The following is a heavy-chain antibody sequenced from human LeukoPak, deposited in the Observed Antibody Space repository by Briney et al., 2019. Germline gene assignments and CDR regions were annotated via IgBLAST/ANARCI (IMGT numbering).Heavy chain of an antibody. J-gene: IGHJ3*02. Sequence: SETLSLTCTVSGGSISSSTHYWGWIRQAPGKGLEWIGSMYNSGSISYNPSLRSRVTITVDTSKNQFSLNFNSVTAADTALYFCARYETSGYFDIRGQGTMVTVSS. V-gene: IGHV4-39*01. CDR1: GGSISSSTHY. CDR2: MYNSGSI. D-gene: IGHD3-22*01. CDR3: ARYETSGYFDI.